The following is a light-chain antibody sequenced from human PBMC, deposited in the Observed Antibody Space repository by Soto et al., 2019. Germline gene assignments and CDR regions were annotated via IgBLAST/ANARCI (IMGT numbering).Light chain of an antibody. V-gene: IGLV2-8*01. J-gene: IGLJ1*01. Sequence: QSVLTQPPSASGSPGQSVAISCTGTSSDVGGYNYVSWYQQYPGKAPKLIMYEVTKRPSGVPDRFSGSKSGNTASLTVSGLQAEDEADYYCCSYVSSNNYVFGTGTKVTVL. CDR2: EVT. CDR1: SSDVGGYNY. CDR3: CSYVSSNNYV.